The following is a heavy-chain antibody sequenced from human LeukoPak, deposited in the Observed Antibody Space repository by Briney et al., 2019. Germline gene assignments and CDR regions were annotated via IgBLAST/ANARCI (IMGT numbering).Heavy chain of an antibody. CDR3: ARGQARLAWFDP. Sequence: TSETLSLTCSVSGYSISSNYYWGWIRQPPGKGREWIGSIYHSGSTYYNPSLKSRVTISVDTSKNQFSLKLRSVTAADTAVYYCARGQARLAWFDPWGQGTLVTVSS. CDR2: IYHSGST. CDR1: GYSISSNYY. D-gene: IGHD6-19*01. J-gene: IGHJ5*02. V-gene: IGHV4-38-2*02.